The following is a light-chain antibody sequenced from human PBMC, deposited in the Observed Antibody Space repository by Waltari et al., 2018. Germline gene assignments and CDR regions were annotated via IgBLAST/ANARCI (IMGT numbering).Light chain of an antibody. CDR2: AAS. CDR3: QESYSTPFT. V-gene: IGKV1-39*01. CDR1: QSISSY. Sequence: DIQMTQSPSSLSASVGDRVTITCRASQSISSYLNWYQQKPGKAPKLLIYAASSLQSGVPSRFSGSGSGTDFTLTITSLQPEDVATYYCQESYSTPFTFGPGTKVAIK. J-gene: IGKJ3*01.